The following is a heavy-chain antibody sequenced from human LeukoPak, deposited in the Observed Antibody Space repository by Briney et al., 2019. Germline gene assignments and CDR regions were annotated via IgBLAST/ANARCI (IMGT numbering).Heavy chain of an antibody. CDR2: IRSKAYGGTT. J-gene: IGHJ6*04. CDR1: GFTFGDYA. CDR3: TRDEPYYYGSGSTYYYYGMDV. V-gene: IGHV3-49*04. Sequence: GGSLRLSCTASGFTFGDYAMSWVRQAPGKGLEWVGVIRSKAYGGTTEYAASVKGRFTISRDESKSIAYLQMNSLKTEDTAVYYCTRDEPYYYGSGSTYYYYGMDVWGKGTTVTVSS. D-gene: IGHD3-10*01.